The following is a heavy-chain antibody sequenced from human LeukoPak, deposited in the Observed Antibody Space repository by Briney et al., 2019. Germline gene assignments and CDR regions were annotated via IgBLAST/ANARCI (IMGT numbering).Heavy chain of an antibody. CDR3: ARLGRGYSYGYYYYYYMDV. J-gene: IGHJ6*03. Sequence: SETLSLTCAVYGGSFSGYYWSWIRQPPGKGLEWIGEINHSGSTNYNPSLKSRVTISVDTSKNQFSLKLSSVTTADTAVYYCARLGRGYSYGYYYYYYMDVWGKGTTVTISS. CDR1: GGSFSGYY. CDR2: INHSGST. V-gene: IGHV4-34*01. D-gene: IGHD5-18*01.